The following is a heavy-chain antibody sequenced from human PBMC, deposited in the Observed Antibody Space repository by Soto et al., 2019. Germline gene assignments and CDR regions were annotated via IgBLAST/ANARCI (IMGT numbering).Heavy chain of an antibody. Sequence: EVQLLESGGGLVQPGGSLRLSCAASGFTFSSYAMSWVRQAPGKGLEWVSAISGSGGSTYYADSVKGRFTISRDNSKNTVYLKMNSVRAEDTGVYYCAKDGGRWQQLVHFDYWGQGTLVTVSS. CDR2: ISGSGGST. CDR1: GFTFSSYA. J-gene: IGHJ4*02. V-gene: IGHV3-23*01. D-gene: IGHD6-13*01. CDR3: AKDGGRWQQLVHFDY.